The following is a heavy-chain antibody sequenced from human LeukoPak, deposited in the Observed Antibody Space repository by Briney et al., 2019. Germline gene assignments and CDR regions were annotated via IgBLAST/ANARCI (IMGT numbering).Heavy chain of an antibody. CDR1: GFTFSSYA. CDR2: ISSSGSTV. D-gene: IGHD1-26*01. Sequence: PGGSLRLSCAASGFTFSSYAMHWVRQAPGKGLEWVSYISSSGSTVYYADSVKGRFTISRDNAKNSLYLQVNSLRAEDTAVYYCARDRGSLDAFDIWGQGTMVTVSS. CDR3: ARDRGSLDAFDI. J-gene: IGHJ3*02. V-gene: IGHV3-48*03.